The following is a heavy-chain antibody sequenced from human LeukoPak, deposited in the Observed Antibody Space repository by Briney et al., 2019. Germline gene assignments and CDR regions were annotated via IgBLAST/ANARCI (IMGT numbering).Heavy chain of an antibody. CDR1: GYTFTGYY. V-gene: IGHV1-2*02. CDR2: INPNSGGT. D-gene: IGHD6-13*01. J-gene: IGHJ4*02. Sequence: ASVKVSCKASGYTFTGYYMHWVRQAPGQGLEWMGWINPNSGGTNYAQKFQGRVTMTRDTSISTAYMELSRLRSDDTAVYYCARDLSSSRSNFDYWGQGTLVTVSS. CDR3: ARDLSSSRSNFDY.